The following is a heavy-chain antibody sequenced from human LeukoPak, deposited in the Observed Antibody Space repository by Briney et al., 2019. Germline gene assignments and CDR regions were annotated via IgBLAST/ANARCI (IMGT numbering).Heavy chain of an antibody. CDR1: GFTFSSYA. D-gene: IGHD4-11*01. CDR2: ISGSGGST. Sequence: GGSLRLSCAASGFTFSSYAMSWVRQAPGKGLEWVSAISGSGGSTYYADSVKGRFTISRDNSKNTLYLQMNSLRAEDTAVSYCAKGPTVTPQIGNWFDPWGQGTLVTVLS. V-gene: IGHV3-23*01. CDR3: AKGPTVTPQIGNWFDP. J-gene: IGHJ5*02.